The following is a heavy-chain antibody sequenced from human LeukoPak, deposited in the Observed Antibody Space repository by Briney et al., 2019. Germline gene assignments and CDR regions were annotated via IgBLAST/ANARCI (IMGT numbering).Heavy chain of an antibody. Sequence: SETLSLTCTVSGGSISGYYWSWIRQPPGEGLEWIGYVYYSGSTNYNASPKSRVTISLDTSRNQFSLKLNSVTAADTAVYYCARGFPLFDYWGQGTLVTVSS. J-gene: IGHJ4*02. CDR1: GGSISGYY. V-gene: IGHV4-59*08. CDR2: VYYSGST. CDR3: ARGFPLFDY.